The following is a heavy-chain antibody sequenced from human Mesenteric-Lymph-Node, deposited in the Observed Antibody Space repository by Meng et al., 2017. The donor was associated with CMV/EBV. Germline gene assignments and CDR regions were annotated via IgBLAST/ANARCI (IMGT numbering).Heavy chain of an antibody. Sequence: GESLKISCAASGFTFDDYGMSWVRQAPGKGLEWVSGINWNGGSTGYADSVKGRFTISRDNAKNSLYLQMNSLRAEDTALYYCARGMGSGSSYGYYGMDVWGQGTTVTVSS. D-gene: IGHD5-18*01. J-gene: IGHJ6*02. V-gene: IGHV3-20*04. CDR3: ARGMGSGSSYGYYGMDV. CDR2: INWNGGST. CDR1: GFTFDDYG.